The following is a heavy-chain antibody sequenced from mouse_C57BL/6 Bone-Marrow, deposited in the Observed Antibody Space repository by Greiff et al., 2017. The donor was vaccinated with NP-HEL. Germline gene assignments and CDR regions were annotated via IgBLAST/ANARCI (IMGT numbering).Heavy chain of an antibody. V-gene: IGHV14-4*01. CDR1: GFNIKDDY. Sequence: VQLQQSGAELVRPGASVKLSCTASGFNIKDDYMHWVKQRPEQGLEWIGWIDPENGDTEYASKFQGKATITADTSSNTAYLQLSSLTSEDTAVYYCTTSNYVFDYWGQGTTLTVSS. D-gene: IGHD2-5*01. CDR2: IDPENGDT. J-gene: IGHJ2*01. CDR3: TTSNYVFDY.